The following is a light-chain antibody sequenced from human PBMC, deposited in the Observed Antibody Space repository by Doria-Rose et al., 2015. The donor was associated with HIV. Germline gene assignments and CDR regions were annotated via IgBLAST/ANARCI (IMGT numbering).Light chain of an antibody. V-gene: IGKV3-15*01. CDR3: HQYNNWPT. CDR1: QSVSTD. J-gene: IGKJ5*01. CDR2: GAS. Sequence: DIVMTQTPETLSVSPGESATLSCRASQSVSTDLAWYQHKPGQARRLLIWGASTRATGIPARFSGSGSGTEFTLTISSLQSEDFAIYFCHQYNNWPTFGQGTRLDIK.